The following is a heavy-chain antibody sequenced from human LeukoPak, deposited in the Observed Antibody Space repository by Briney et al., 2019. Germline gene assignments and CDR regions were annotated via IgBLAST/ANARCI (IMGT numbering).Heavy chain of an antibody. CDR2: ISSSSSYI. CDR3: ARDLSVGAKPDLGFDY. D-gene: IGHD1-26*01. Sequence: PGGSLRLSCAASGFTFSNAWMSWVRQAPGKGLEWVSSISSSSSYIYYADSMKGRFTISRDNAKNSLYLQMNSLRAEDTAIYYCARDLSVGAKPDLGFDYWGQGTLVTVSS. V-gene: IGHV3-21*01. CDR1: GFTFSNAW. J-gene: IGHJ4*02.